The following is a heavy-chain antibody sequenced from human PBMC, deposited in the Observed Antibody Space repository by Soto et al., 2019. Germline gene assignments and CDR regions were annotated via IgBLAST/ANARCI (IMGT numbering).Heavy chain of an antibody. CDR3: ARCPTNYYDSSGYLFDY. D-gene: IGHD3-22*01. V-gene: IGHV4-31*03. J-gene: IGHJ4*02. Sequence: TLSLTCTVSGGSISNGGYYWNWIRQHPGKGLEWIGYIYYSGSTYYNPSLKSRVTISVDTSKNQFSLKLSSVTAADTAVYYCARCPTNYYDSSGYLFDYWGQGTLVTVSS. CDR2: IYYSGST. CDR1: GGSISNGGYY.